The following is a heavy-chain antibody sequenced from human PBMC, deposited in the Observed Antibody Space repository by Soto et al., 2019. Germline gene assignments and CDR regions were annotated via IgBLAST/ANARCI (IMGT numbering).Heavy chain of an antibody. V-gene: IGHV3-13*01. CDR2: IGTAGDT. CDR1: GFTFSSYD. D-gene: IGHD5-12*01. J-gene: IGHJ4*02. Sequence: EVQLVESGGGLVQPGGSLRLSCAASGFTFSSYDMHWVRQATGKGLEWVSAIGTAGDTYYPGSVKGRFTISRENAKNSLYLQMNSLRAGDTAVYYCAREGSYEPGALDYWGQGTLVTVSS. CDR3: AREGSYEPGALDY.